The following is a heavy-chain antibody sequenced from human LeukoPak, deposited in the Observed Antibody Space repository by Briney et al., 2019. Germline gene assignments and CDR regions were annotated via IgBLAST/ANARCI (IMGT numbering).Heavy chain of an antibody. CDR3: ARDRLAAAGSGG. Sequence: ASVKVSCKASGYTFTGYNIHWVRQAPGEGLEWMGWINPNSGGTNYAQKFQGRVTMTRDTSINTAYMEVSRLRSDDTAVYYCARDRLAAAGSGGWGQGTLVTVFS. CDR2: INPNSGGT. J-gene: IGHJ4*02. V-gene: IGHV1-2*02. CDR1: GYTFTGYN. D-gene: IGHD6-13*01.